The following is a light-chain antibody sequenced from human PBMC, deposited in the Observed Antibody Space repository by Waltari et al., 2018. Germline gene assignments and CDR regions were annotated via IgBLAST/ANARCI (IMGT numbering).Light chain of an antibody. J-gene: IGLJ2*01. V-gene: IGLV3-1*01. CDR1: NLGAGY. Sequence: SYDLTQPPSVSVSPGQTASITCVGDNLGAGYVSWYQQRPGHSPVLVISETRRRPSGIPERFSGSDSGNTATLTISGTQAMDEADYYCQAWDSNTVIFGGGTKLTVL. CDR2: ETR. CDR3: QAWDSNTVI.